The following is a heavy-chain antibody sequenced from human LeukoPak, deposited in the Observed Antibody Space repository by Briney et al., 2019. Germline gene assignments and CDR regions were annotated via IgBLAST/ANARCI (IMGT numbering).Heavy chain of an antibody. Sequence: SETLSLTCAVYGGSFSGYYWSWIRQPPGKGLEWIGEINHSGSTNYNPSLKSRVTISVDTSKNQFSLKLSSVTAADTAVYYCARGRGGYYDSSGPLLRWGQGTLVTVSS. CDR3: ARGRGGYYDSSGPLLR. V-gene: IGHV4-34*01. CDR2: INHSGST. J-gene: IGHJ4*02. CDR1: GGSFSGYY. D-gene: IGHD3-22*01.